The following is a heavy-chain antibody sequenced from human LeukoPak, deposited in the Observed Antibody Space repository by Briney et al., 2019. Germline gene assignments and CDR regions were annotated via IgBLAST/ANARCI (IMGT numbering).Heavy chain of an antibody. J-gene: IGHJ4*02. D-gene: IGHD3-10*01. V-gene: IGHV1-18*01. Sequence: GASVTVSCKASGYTFTSYAISWVRQAPGQGLEWVGWISAYNGNTNYAQKVQGRVTMTTDTSTSTAYMELRSLRSDDTAVYYCARLNYGSGSPRPDYWGQGTLVTVSS. CDR1: GYTFTSYA. CDR3: ARLNYGSGSPRPDY. CDR2: ISAYNGNT.